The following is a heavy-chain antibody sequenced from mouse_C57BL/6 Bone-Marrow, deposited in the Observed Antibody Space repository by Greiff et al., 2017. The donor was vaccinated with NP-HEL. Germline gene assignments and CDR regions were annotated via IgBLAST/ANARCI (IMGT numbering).Heavy chain of an antibody. CDR3: ARDYDYGAY. CDR1: GFTFSDYG. D-gene: IGHD2-4*01. V-gene: IGHV5-17*01. CDR2: ISSGSSTI. J-gene: IGHJ3*01. Sequence: EVKLVESGGGLVKPGGSLKLSCAASGFTFSDYGMHWVRQAPEKGLEWVAYISSGSSTIYYADTVKGRFTISRDNAKNTLFPQMTSLRSEDTAMYYCARDYDYGAYWGQGTLVTVSA.